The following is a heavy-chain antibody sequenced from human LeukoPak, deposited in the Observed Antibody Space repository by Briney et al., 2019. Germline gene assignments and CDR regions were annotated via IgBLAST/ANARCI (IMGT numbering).Heavy chain of an antibody. CDR3: ARNWNSAFD. CDR1: GFTFSDYY. Sequence: GGSLRPSCAASGFTFSDYYMSWIRQAPGKGLEWVSYISSSGSTRHYADSVKGRFTISRDSAKKSLYLQMNSLGAEDTAVYYCARNWNSAFDWGQGTLVTVSS. CDR2: ISSSGSTR. V-gene: IGHV3-11*04. J-gene: IGHJ4*02. D-gene: IGHD1-7*01.